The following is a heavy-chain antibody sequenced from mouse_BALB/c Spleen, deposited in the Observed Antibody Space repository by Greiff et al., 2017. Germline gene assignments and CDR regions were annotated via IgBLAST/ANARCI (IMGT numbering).Heavy chain of an antibody. CDR2: ISSGGSYT. J-gene: IGHJ4*01. CDR3: TRVGPLMDY. V-gene: IGHV5-6-4*01. CDR1: GFTFSSYT. Sequence: DVMLVESGGGLVKPGGSLKLSCAASGFTFSSYTMSWVRQTPEKRLEWVATISSGGSYTYYPDSVKGRFTISRDNAKNTLYLQMSSLKSEDTAMYYCTRVGPLMDYWGQGTSVTVSS. D-gene: IGHD6-1*01.